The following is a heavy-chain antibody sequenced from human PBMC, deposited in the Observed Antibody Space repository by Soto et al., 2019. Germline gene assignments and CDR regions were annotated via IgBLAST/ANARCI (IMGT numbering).Heavy chain of an antibody. J-gene: IGHJ4*02. CDR2: IDPSDSYT. CDR3: ASHLGYDSSGYYLV. CDR1: GYSFTSYW. D-gene: IGHD3-22*01. Sequence: ESLKISCQGSGYSFTSYWISWVRQMPGKGLEWMGRIDPSDSYTNYSPSFQGHVTISADKSISTAYLQWSSLKASDTAMYYCASHLGYDSSGYYLVWGQGTLVTVSS. V-gene: IGHV5-10-1*01.